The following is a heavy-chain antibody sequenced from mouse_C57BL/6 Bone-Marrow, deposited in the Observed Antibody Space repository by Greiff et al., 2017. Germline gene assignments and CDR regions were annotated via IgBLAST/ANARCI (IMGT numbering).Heavy chain of an antibody. J-gene: IGHJ3*01. CDR2: IYPRSGNT. CDR1: GYTFTSYG. Sequence: VKLMESGAELARPGASVKLSCKASGYTFTSYGISWVKQRTGQGLEWIGEIYPRSGNTYYNEKFKGKATLTADKSSSTAYMELRSLTSEDSAVYFCARSYYYGSRAWFAYWGQGTLVTVSA. V-gene: IGHV1-81*01. D-gene: IGHD1-1*01. CDR3: ARSYYYGSRAWFAY.